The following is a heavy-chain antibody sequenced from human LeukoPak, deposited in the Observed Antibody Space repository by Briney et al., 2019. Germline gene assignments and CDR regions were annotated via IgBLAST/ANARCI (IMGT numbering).Heavy chain of an antibody. V-gene: IGHV4-4*07. CDR2: ISSSGSI. CDR1: GDSITYFY. Sequence: PSETLSLTCSVSGDSITYFYWSWIRQGAGKGLEWIGRISSSGSINSNPSLKSRVTISVDTSKNQFSLKLSSVTAADTAVFYCARGGGGYSSGWYARRDRYYMDVWGKGTTVTVSS. D-gene: IGHD6-19*01. CDR3: ARGGGGYSSGWYARRDRYYMDV. J-gene: IGHJ6*03.